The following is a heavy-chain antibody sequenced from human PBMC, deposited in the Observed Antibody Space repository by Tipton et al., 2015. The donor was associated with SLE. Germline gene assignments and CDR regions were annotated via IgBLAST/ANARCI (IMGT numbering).Heavy chain of an antibody. V-gene: IGHV4-61*10. CDR1: GGSISSSNYP. J-gene: IGHJ3*02. CDR3: ARHRREHYTSSSSAFDI. D-gene: IGHD6-6*01. Sequence: TLSLTCTVSGGSISSSNYPWSWIRKPAGKGLEWIGYIYASGSTHYNPSLKSRVTMSVDTSKNQFSLNLSSVTAADTAVYYCARHRREHYTSSSSAFDIWGQGTMVTVSS. CDR2: IYASGST.